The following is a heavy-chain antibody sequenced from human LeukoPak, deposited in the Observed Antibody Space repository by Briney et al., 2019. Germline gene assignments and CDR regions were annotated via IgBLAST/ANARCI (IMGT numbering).Heavy chain of an antibody. J-gene: IGHJ4*02. CDR3: ARDYYDSSGYTFDY. D-gene: IGHD3-22*01. Sequence: SETLSLTCTVSGASVSSGSYYWSWIRQPAGKGLEWIGRIYTSGSTNYNPSLKSRVTISVDTSKNQFSLKLSSVTAADTAVYYCARDYYDSSGYTFDYWGQGTLVTVSS. CDR1: GASVSSGSYY. V-gene: IGHV4-61*02. CDR2: IYTSGST.